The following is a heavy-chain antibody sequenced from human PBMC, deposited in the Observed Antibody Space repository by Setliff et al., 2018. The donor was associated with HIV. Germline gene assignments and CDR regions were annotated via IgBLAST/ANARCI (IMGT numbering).Heavy chain of an antibody. D-gene: IGHD3-3*01. Sequence: SETLSLTCAVYGGSVSDDYWSWIRQPPGRGMEWIGEINDSGNTNFNPSLKNRVTMSVDTSKSQFSLKLSSVTAADTAVYYCARDPGEGGGGFLEWTIGYYYYMDVWGKGTTVTVSS. CDR3: ARDPGEGGGGFLEWTIGYYYYMDV. J-gene: IGHJ6*03. V-gene: IGHV4-34*10. CDR2: INDSGNT. CDR1: GGSVSDDY.